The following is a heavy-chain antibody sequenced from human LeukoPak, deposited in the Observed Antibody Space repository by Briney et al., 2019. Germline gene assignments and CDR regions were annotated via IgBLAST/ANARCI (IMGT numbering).Heavy chain of an antibody. CDR2: ISSSSSTI. J-gene: IGHJ4*02. CDR1: GFTFSSYS. CDR3: GRKRKGDYGVGR. V-gene: IGHV3-48*02. D-gene: IGHD4-17*01. Sequence: GGSLRLSCAASGFTFSSYSMNWVRQAPGKGLDWVSYISSSSSTIYYADSVKGRFNISRENDKNSLYLQMNSLREEDTAVYYYGRKRKGDYGVGRWGQGTLVTVSS.